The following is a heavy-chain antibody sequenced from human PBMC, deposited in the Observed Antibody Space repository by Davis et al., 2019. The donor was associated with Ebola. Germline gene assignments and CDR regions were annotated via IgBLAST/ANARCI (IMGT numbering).Heavy chain of an antibody. CDR1: GFTFSYYY. J-gene: IGHJ6*02. Sequence: GESLKISCAASGFTFSYYYMSWVRQAPGKGLEWVSVIYSGGSTYYADSVKGRFTISRDNSKNTLYLQMNSLRAEDTAVYYCAGVYAIPYYYYGMDVWGQGTTVTVSS. D-gene: IGHD2-8*01. V-gene: IGHV3-53*05. CDR3: AGVYAIPYYYYGMDV. CDR2: IYSGGST.